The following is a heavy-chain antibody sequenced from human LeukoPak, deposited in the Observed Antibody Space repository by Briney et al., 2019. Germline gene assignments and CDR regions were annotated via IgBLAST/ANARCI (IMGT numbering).Heavy chain of an antibody. CDR1: GFTVSTNY. CDR3: ARAGDGYKPYYYYYGMDV. V-gene: IGHV3-53*01. J-gene: IGHJ6*02. Sequence: GGSLRLSCAASGFTVSTNYVSWVRQAPGKGLKWVSFIYSGGSTYYADSVKGRFTISRDNSKNTLYLQMNSLRAEDTAVYYCARAGDGYKPYYYYYGMDVWGQGTTVTVSS. D-gene: IGHD5-24*01. CDR2: IYSGGST.